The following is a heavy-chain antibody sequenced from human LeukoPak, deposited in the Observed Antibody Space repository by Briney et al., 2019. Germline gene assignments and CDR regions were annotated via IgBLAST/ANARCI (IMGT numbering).Heavy chain of an antibody. CDR3: ARAGFGVGVPADY. D-gene: IGHD3-3*01. Sequence: GGSLRLSCAASGFTFSSYAMHWVRQAPGKGLEYVSAISSNGGSTYYANSVKGRFTISRDNSKNTLYLQMGSVRAEDMAVYYCARAGFGVGVPADYWGQGTLVTVSS. J-gene: IGHJ4*02. CDR1: GFTFSSYA. V-gene: IGHV3-64*01. CDR2: ISSNGGST.